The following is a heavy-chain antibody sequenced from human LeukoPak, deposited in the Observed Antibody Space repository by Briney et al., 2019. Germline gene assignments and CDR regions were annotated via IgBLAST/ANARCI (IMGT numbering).Heavy chain of an antibody. J-gene: IGHJ3*02. CDR2: IYYSGST. CDR3: ARHMGGLDTAMDDAFDI. D-gene: IGHD5-18*01. CDR1: GGSISSSSYY. V-gene: IGHV4-39*01. Sequence: SETLSLTCTVSGGSISSSSYYWGWIRQPPGKGLEWIGSIYYSGSTYYNPSLKSRVTISVDTSKNQFSLKLSSVTAADTAVYYCARHMGGLDTAMDDAFDIWGQGTMVTVSS.